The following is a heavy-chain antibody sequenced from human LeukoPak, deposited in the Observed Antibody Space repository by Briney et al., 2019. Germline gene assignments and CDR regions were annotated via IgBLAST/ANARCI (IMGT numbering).Heavy chain of an antibody. CDR1: GFTFSSYA. V-gene: IGHV3-23*01. J-gene: IGHJ4*02. CDR3: ARDRAERYFDY. Sequence: PGGSLRLSCAASGFTFSSYAMSWVRQAPGKGLEWVSGISGSGGRTYYADSVKGRFTISRDNSKNTLYLQMNSLRGEDTAVYYCARDRAERYFDYWGQGALVTVSS. CDR2: ISGSGGRT. D-gene: IGHD3-10*01.